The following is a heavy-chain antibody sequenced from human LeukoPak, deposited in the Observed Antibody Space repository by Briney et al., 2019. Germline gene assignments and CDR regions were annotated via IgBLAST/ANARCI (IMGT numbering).Heavy chain of an antibody. Sequence: ASVTASCKASGYTFTGYYMHWVRQAPGQGLEWMGWINPNSGGTNYAQKFQGRVTMTRDTSISTAYMELSRLRSDDTAVYYCARATMVRGVIDYWGQGTLVTVSS. CDR2: INPNSGGT. CDR3: ARATMVRGVIDY. D-gene: IGHD3-10*01. V-gene: IGHV1-2*02. J-gene: IGHJ4*02. CDR1: GYTFTGYY.